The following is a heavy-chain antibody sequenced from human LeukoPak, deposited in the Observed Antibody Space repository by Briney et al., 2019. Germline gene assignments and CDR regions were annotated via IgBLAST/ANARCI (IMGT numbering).Heavy chain of an antibody. D-gene: IGHD2-8*01. CDR2: IYNGGGT. V-gene: IGHV3-53*01. CDR3: ARTPPGNSYFDY. CDR1: GFTSSSYS. J-gene: IGHJ4*02. Sequence: GGSLRLSCAASGFTSSSYSMNWVRQAPKKGLEWVSVIYNGGGTAYADSVKGRFTISRDISKNTLYLQMNSLRADDTAVYYCARTPPGNSYFDYWGQGNLVTVSS.